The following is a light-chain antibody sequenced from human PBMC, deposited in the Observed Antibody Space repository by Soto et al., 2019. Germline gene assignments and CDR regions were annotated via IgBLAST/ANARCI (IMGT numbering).Light chain of an antibody. Sequence: AIRLTQSPSSLSASVGDRVNITCRASQGISHDLGWYQQKPGQAPKLLIYTTSTLQSGVPSRFSGSGSGTDFTLTSSGLQPEDFATYYCLQSYIYPLTFGGGTKVQI. V-gene: IGKV1-6*01. CDR1: QGISHD. CDR2: TTS. J-gene: IGKJ4*01. CDR3: LQSYIYPLT.